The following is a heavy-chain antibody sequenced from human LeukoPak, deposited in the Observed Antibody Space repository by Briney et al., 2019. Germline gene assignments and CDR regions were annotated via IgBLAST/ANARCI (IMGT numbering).Heavy chain of an antibody. J-gene: IGHJ4*02. CDR1: GFTFSSYG. V-gene: IGHV3-30*18. CDR2: ISYDGSNK. CDR3: AKDRTTVVTPAFHPPPH. D-gene: IGHD4-23*01. Sequence: GRSLRLSCAASGFTFSSYGMHWVRQAPGKGLEWVAVISYDGSNKYYADSVKGRFTISRDNSKNTLYLQMNSLRAEDTAVYCCAKDRTTVVTPAFHPPPHWGQGTLVTVSS.